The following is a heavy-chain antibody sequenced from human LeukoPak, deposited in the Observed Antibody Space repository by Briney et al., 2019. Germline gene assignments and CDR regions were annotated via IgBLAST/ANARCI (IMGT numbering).Heavy chain of an antibody. V-gene: IGHV1-69*04. CDR2: IIPILNIT. CDR3: ARDAGDTAMVPSA. Sequence: SVRVSCKASRGTFSKYAISWVRQAPGQGLEWMGRIIPILNITHYAQKFQGRVTIAADESTSTAYMELSSLRSEDTAVYYCARDAGDTAMVPSAWGQGTLVTVSS. CDR1: RGTFSKYA. J-gene: IGHJ4*02. D-gene: IGHD5-18*01.